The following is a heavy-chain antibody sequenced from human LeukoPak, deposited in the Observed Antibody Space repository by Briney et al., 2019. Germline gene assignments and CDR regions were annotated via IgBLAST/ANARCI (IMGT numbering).Heavy chain of an antibody. CDR2: IYYSGST. CDR1: GGSISSYY. J-gene: IGHJ3*02. Sequence: SETLSLTCTVSGGSISSYYWSWIRQPPGKGLEWIGYIYYSGSTNYNPSLKSRVTKSVDTSKNQFSLKLSSVTVADTAVYYCARGYYDSSGYLQGAFDIWGQGTMVTVSA. CDR3: ARGYYDSSGYLQGAFDI. D-gene: IGHD3-22*01. V-gene: IGHV4-59*08.